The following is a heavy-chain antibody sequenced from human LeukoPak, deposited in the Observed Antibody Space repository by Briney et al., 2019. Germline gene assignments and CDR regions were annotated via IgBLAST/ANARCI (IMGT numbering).Heavy chain of an antibody. CDR3: ARVLGNYYDSSGYYPADDY. V-gene: IGHV1-2*02. CDR2: INPNSGGT. Sequence: ASVKVSCKASGYTFTGYYMHWVRQAPGQGLEWMGWINPNSGGTNYAQKFQGRVTMTRDTSISTAYMELSRLRSDDTAVYHCARVLGNYYDSSGYYPADDYRGQGTLVTVSS. J-gene: IGHJ4*02. D-gene: IGHD3-22*01. CDR1: GYTFTGYY.